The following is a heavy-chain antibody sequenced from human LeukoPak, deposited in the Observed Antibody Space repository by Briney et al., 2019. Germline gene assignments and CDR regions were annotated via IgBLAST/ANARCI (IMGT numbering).Heavy chain of an antibody. J-gene: IGHJ6*03. V-gene: IGHV3-11*01. D-gene: IGHD3-22*01. CDR2: ISSSGSTI. Sequence: GGSLRLSCAASGFTFSDYYMSWIRQAPGKGLEWVSYISSSGSTIYYADSVKGRFTISRDNAKNSLYLQMNSLRAEDTAVYYCARATWLDSSGYYLAWGDYYYYMDVWGKGTTVTVSS. CDR3: ARATWLDSSGYYLAWGDYYYYMDV. CDR1: GFTFSDYY.